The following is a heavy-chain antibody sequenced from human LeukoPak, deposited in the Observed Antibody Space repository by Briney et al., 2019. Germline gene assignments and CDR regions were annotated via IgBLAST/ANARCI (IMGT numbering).Heavy chain of an antibody. V-gene: IGHV1-8*03. CDR1: GYTFTSYD. CDR3: ARDTRGYSYGYRY. J-gene: IGHJ4*02. CDR2: MNPNSGNT. Sequence: ASVKVSCKASGYTFTSYDINWVRQATGQGLGWMGWMNPNSGNTGYAQKFQGRVTITRNTSISTAYMELTSLRSEDTAVYYCARDTRGYSYGYRYWGQGTLVTVSS. D-gene: IGHD5-18*01.